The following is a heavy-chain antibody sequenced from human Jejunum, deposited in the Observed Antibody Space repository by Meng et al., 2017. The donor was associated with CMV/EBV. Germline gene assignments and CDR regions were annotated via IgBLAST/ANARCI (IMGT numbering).Heavy chain of an antibody. J-gene: IGHJ4*01. D-gene: IGHD1-26*01. CDR2: VYNSGAT. V-gene: IGHV4-61*08. CDR1: GASVSSNAFY. CDR3: VAIVGLTFDF. Sequence: NVSGASVSSNAFYWSWIRQPPGKGLERIGFVYNSGATNYNPSLKSRVTLSIDTSKNQFSLRLSSVTAADTAIYYCVAIVGLTFDFWGRGTLVTVSS.